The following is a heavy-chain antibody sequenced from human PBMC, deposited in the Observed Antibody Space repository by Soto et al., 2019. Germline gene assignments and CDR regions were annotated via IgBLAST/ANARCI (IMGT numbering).Heavy chain of an antibody. Sequence: QVQLQESGPGLVKPSETLSLTCTVSGGSIRSYCWTWIRQPPGEGLDWIGCICNSGCTTYNPSRNSRVTISVDIQKNQFSLQLSSVTVADTAVYYCAGGGSIVVSTRRLMDVWGKETQVTVSS. V-gene: IGHV4-59*12. J-gene: IGHJ6*03. CDR2: ICNSGCT. D-gene: IGHD3-22*01. CDR1: GGSIRSYC. CDR3: AGGGSIVVSTRRLMDV.